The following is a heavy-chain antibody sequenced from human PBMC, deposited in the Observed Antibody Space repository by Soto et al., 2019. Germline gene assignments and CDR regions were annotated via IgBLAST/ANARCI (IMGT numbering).Heavy chain of an antibody. Sequence: GGSLRLSCAASGFTFSSYAMSWVRQAPGKGLEWVSAISGSGGSTYYADSVKGRFTISRDNSKNTLYLQMNSLRAEDTAVYYCAKGGLLNTVTILSFDYWGQGTLVTVSS. CDR2: ISGSGGST. D-gene: IGHD4-17*01. CDR1: GFTFSSYA. CDR3: AKGGLLNTVTILSFDY. J-gene: IGHJ4*02. V-gene: IGHV3-23*01.